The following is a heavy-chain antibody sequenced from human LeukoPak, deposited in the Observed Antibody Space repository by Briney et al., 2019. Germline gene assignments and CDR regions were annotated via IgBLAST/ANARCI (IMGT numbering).Heavy chain of an antibody. J-gene: IGHJ4*02. CDR2: IKQDGSDK. D-gene: IGHD3-10*01. CDR3: ATHPGDYWFGYLQL. CDR1: GFTFSSYW. V-gene: IGHV3-7*01. Sequence: GGSLRLSCAASGFTFSSYWMSWVRQAPGKGLEWVAQIKQDGSDKYYVDSVKGRFTVSRDNAKNSLYLQMNSLRAEDTAVYYCATHPGDYWFGYLQLWGQGTLVTVSS.